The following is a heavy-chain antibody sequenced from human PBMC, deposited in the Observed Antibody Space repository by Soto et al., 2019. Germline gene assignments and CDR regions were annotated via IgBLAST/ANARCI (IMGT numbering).Heavy chain of an antibody. CDR1: GGSISRGGYY. V-gene: IGHV4-31*03. CDR2: IYYSGST. CDR3: ARDRLLGIFDY. D-gene: IGHD1-26*01. Sequence: ASETLSLTCTVSGGSISRGGYYWSLIRQHPGKGLEWIGYIYYSGSTYYNPSLKSRGTISVDTSKNQFSLKLSSVTAADTAVYYCARDRLLGIFDYWGQGTLVTVSS. J-gene: IGHJ4*02.